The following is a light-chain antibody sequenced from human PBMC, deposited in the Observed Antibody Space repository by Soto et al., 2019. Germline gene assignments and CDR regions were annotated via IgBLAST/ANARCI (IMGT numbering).Light chain of an antibody. J-gene: IGKJ4*01. CDR3: QQRSNWPPPT. CDR1: QSVSSY. V-gene: IGKV3-11*01. CDR2: DAS. Sequence: EIVLTQSPATLSLSPGERATLSCRASQSVSSYLAWYQQKPGQAPRLLIYDASNRATGIPARFSGSGSGTDFPLTISSLEPEDFAVYYCQQRSNWPPPTFGGGTKVDIK.